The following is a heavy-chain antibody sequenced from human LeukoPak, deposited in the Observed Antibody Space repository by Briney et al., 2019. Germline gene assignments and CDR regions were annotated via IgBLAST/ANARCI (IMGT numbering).Heavy chain of an antibody. CDR2: INPNSGGT. Sequence: PWASVKVSCKASGYTFTGYYMHWVRQAPGQGLEWMGWINPNSGGTNYAQKFQGRVTMTRDTSISTAYMELSMLRSDDTAVYYCARGIVVVPAAFYYYYGMDVWGQGTTVTVSS. V-gene: IGHV1-2*02. D-gene: IGHD2-2*01. CDR3: ARGIVVVPAAFYYYYGMDV. J-gene: IGHJ6*02. CDR1: GYTFTGYY.